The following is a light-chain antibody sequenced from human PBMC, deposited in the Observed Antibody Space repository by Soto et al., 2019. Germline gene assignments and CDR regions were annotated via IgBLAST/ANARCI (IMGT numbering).Light chain of an antibody. CDR3: QQYGNTPWT. V-gene: IGKV3-20*01. J-gene: IGKJ1*01. Sequence: EIMLTQSPGTLSLSPGERVTLSCSASQTVTSNYLAWYQQTPGQAPRLLIYGATSRATGVPGRFSGGGSGTDFTLTISRQEPEDCAFYFCQQYGNTPWTFGQGATVEIK. CDR2: GAT. CDR1: QTVTSNY.